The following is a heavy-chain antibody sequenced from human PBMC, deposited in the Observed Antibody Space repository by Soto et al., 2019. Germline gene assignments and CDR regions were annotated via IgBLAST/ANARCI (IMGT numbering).Heavy chain of an antibody. V-gene: IGHV3-7*01. CDR1: GFIFSSYW. CDR3: ARVTGTTRVYYYYYYMDV. Sequence: EVQLVESGGGLVQPGGSLRLSCAASGFIFSSYWMSWVRQAPGKGLEWVANIKQDGSEKNYVDSVKGRFTISRDNAKNSLYLQMNSLRAEDTAVYYCARVTGTTRVYYYYYYMDVWGKGTTVTVSS. D-gene: IGHD1-1*01. CDR2: IKQDGSEK. J-gene: IGHJ6*03.